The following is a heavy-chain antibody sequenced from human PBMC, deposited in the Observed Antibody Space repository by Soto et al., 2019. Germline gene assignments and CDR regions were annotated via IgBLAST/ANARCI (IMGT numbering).Heavy chain of an antibody. CDR1: GYTFTSYG. V-gene: IGHV1-18*01. CDR3: AGDSRPYSDTLTAYYYSGMDV. J-gene: IGHJ6*02. D-gene: IGHD2-2*01. CDR2: VSAYNGNT. Sequence: QVQLVQSGVEVKKPGASVKVSCKSSGYTFTSYGFSWVRQAPGQGLEWMGWVSAYNGNTNYAQNLQGRVTMTTNTSTITAYMEVRSLRSDDTAVYYCAGDSRPYSDTLTAYYYSGMDVWGQGTTVTVSS.